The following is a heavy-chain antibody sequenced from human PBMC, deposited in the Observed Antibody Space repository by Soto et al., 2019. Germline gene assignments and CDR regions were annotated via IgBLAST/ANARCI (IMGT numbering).Heavy chain of an antibody. CDR2: IYYSGIT. J-gene: IGHJ6*02. Sequence: SEPLPLTCTASGPCISSYYWSWIRQPPGKGLEWIGYIYYSGITNYNPSLKSRVTISVDTSKNQFSLKLSSVTAADTAVYYCARYKSNYYYGMDVWGQGTTVT. V-gene: IGHV4-59*01. CDR3: ARYKSNYYYGMDV. D-gene: IGHD1-20*01. CDR1: GPCISSYY.